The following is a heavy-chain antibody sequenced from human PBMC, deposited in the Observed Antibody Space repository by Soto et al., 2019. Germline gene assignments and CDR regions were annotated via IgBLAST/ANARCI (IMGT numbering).Heavy chain of an antibody. CDR1: GFTVSSYE. Sequence: LRLSCSASGFTVSSYEMDWVRQAPGKGLEWVAYISISGGTIYYGDSVEGRFTISRDNADNSLYLQMNSLRAEDTAVYYCTKEKSVINSGYDAFDIWGRGTVVTVSS. CDR2: ISISGGTI. V-gene: IGHV3-48*03. D-gene: IGHD5-12*01. CDR3: TKEKSVINSGYDAFDI. J-gene: IGHJ3*02.